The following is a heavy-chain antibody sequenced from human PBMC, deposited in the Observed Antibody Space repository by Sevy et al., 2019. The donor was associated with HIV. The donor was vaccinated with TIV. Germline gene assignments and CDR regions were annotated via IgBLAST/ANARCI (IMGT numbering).Heavy chain of an antibody. CDR2: ISSNGGST. Sequence: GGSLRLSCSASGFTFSSNAMHWVRQAPGKGLEYVSAISSNGGSTYYADSVKGRFTISRDNSKNTLYLQMSSLRAEDTAVYYCVKPGVAHSSSLYYFDYWGQGTLVTVSS. D-gene: IGHD6-6*01. V-gene: IGHV3-64D*06. J-gene: IGHJ4*02. CDR1: GFTFSSNA. CDR3: VKPGVAHSSSLYYFDY.